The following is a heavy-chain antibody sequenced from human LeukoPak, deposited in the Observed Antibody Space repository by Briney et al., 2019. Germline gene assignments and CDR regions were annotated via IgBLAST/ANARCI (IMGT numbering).Heavy chain of an antibody. CDR3: AGSLGYCTSNVCYLKY. V-gene: IGHV1-18*01. J-gene: IGHJ4*02. D-gene: IGHD2-8*01. Sequence: APVKVSCKTSGYSENFYGFTWVRQVAGQGLEWMGWISAQHGQTEYAPNSQDRVTMTTDTYTNTAYMELRSLRSDDTAVYYCAGSLGYCTSNVCYLKYWGQGTLVTVSS. CDR1: GYSENFYG. CDR2: ISAQHGQT.